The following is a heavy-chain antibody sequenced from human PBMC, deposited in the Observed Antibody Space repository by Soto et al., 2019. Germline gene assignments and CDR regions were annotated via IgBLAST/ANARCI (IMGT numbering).Heavy chain of an antibody. CDR2: ISSSDNST. Sequence: EVQLLESGGGLVQPGGSLRLSCAASDFTFSSYAMSWVRQAPGKGLEWVSLISSSDNSTYYADSVKGRFTISRDNSKNTLYLQMNSLRAEDTARYYCAKWGALGDAFDYWGQGTLVTVSS. D-gene: IGHD1-26*01. CDR3: AKWGALGDAFDY. J-gene: IGHJ4*02. CDR1: DFTFSSYA. V-gene: IGHV3-23*01.